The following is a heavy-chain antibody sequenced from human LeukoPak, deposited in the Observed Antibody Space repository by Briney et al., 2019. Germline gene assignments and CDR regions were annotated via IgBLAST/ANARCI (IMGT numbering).Heavy chain of an antibody. D-gene: IGHD2-15*01. CDR1: GGSVSSGSYY. V-gene: IGHV4-61*01. J-gene: IGHJ6*02. Sequence: PSETLSLTCTVSGGSVSSGSYYWSWIRQPPGKGLEWIGYIYYSGSTNYNPSLKSRVTISVDTSKNQFSLKLSSVTAADTAVYYCARDIVVVVAATGYYYYGMDVWGQGTTVTVSS. CDR2: IYYSGST. CDR3: ARDIVVVVAATGYYYYGMDV.